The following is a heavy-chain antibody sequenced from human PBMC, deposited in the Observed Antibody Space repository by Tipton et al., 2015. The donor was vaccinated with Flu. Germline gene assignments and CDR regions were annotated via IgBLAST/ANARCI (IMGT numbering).Heavy chain of an antibody. Sequence: TLSLTCTVSGGSISSYYWSWIRQPPGKGLEWIGYIYYSGSTNYNPSLKSRVTISVDTSKNQFSLKLSSVTAADTAVYYCASSLPGGGGSGYYMDVWGKGTTVTVSS. J-gene: IGHJ6*03. CDR1: GGSISSYY. CDR3: ASSLPGGGGSGYYMDV. CDR2: IYYSGST. D-gene: IGHD2-15*01. V-gene: IGHV4-59*01.